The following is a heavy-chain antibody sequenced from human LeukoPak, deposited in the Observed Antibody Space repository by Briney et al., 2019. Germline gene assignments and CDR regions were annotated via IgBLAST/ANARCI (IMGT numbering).Heavy chain of an antibody. CDR3: ASGGTPDRRDSRDFDY. J-gene: IGHJ4*02. V-gene: IGHV4-59*08. CDR1: GGSISSYY. D-gene: IGHD3-16*01. CDR2: IYYSGST. Sequence: SETLSLPCTVSGGSISSYYWSWIRQAPRNGLEWIGYIYYSGSTNYNPSLKSRGTISVDTSKNQFSLKLSAVTAPDTAVYYCASGGTPDRRDSRDFDYWGQGTLVTVSS.